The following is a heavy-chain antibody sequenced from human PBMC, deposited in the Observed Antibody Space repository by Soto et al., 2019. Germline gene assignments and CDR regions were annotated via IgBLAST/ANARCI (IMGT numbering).Heavy chain of an antibody. Sequence: ASVKVSCKASGLTFTSSAVQWVRQARGQRLEWIGWIVVGSGNTNYAQKFQERVTITRDMSTSTAYMELSSLRSEDTAVYYCAAGWYEGAPDDFDYWGQGTLVTVSS. D-gene: IGHD1-26*01. J-gene: IGHJ4*02. CDR3: AAGWYEGAPDDFDY. CDR2: IVVGSGNT. CDR1: GLTFTSSA. V-gene: IGHV1-58*01.